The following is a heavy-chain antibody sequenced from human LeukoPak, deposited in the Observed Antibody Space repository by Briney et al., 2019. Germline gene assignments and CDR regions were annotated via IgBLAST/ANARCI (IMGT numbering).Heavy chain of an antibody. CDR2: VYPGASDT. CDR3: VRHAYYGRNSFAY. V-gene: IGHV5-51*01. Sequence: GGSLKISCRASGYTFTSFWGGWVGRIPGKGRGWMGFVYPGASDTRYSPFFQAQSTISADRPVTTPYLQWSSLKASDTAIYYCVRHAYYGRNSFAYWGQGTLVSVSS. CDR1: GYTFTSFW. J-gene: IGHJ4*02. D-gene: IGHD4-23*01.